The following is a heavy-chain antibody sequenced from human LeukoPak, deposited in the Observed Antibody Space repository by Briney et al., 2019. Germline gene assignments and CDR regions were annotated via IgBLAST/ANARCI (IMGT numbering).Heavy chain of an antibody. D-gene: IGHD6-19*01. V-gene: IGHV4-28*01. CDR2: IYYSGST. Sequence: SDTLSLTCAVSGYSTSSSNWWGWIRQPPGKGLEWIGYIYYSGSTYYNPSLKSRVTMSVDTSKNQFSLKLSSVTAVDTAVYYCARTGFGEGSSGWYVVDYWGQGTLVTVSS. J-gene: IGHJ4*02. CDR3: ARTGFGEGSSGWYVVDY. CDR1: GYSTSSSNW.